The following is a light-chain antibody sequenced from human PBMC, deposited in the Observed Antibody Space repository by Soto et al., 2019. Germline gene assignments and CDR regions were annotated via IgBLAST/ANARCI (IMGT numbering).Light chain of an antibody. V-gene: IGKV1-39*01. Sequence: DIPMTQSPSSLSASVGDRVTITCRASQSISTYLNWYQQTPGEAPKLLIYSASNLQTGVPSRFSGSGSGTDFTLTISSLQPEDFATYYCQQSYNSLLLTFGGGTKVE. CDR3: QQSYNSLLLT. CDR1: QSISTY. CDR2: SAS. J-gene: IGKJ4*01.